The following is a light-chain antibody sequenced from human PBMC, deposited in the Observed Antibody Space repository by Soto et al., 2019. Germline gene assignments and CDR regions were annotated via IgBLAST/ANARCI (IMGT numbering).Light chain of an antibody. J-gene: IGLJ1*01. CDR3: CSYAGSSV. V-gene: IGLV2-23*01. CDR2: EGS. CDR1: SSDVGGYNL. Sequence: QSVLTQPASVSGSPGQSITISCTGTSSDVGGYNLVSWYQQHPGKAPKLMIYEGSKRPSGVSNRFSGSKSGNTASLTISGLQAEDEADYYCCSYAGSSVFGTGTKLTVL.